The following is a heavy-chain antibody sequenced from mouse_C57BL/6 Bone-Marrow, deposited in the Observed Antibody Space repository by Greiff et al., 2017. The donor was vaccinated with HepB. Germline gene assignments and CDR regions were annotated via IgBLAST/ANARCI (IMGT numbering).Heavy chain of an antibody. CDR3: VRHGDYYGSSLYFDV. CDR2: IRSKSNNYAT. Sequence: DVQLVESGGGLVQPKGSLKLSCAASGFSFNTYAMNWVRQAPGKGLEWVARIRSKSNNYATYYADSVKDRFTISRDDSESMLYLQMNNLKTEDTAMYYCVRHGDYYGSSLYFDVWGTGTTVTVSS. V-gene: IGHV10-1*01. D-gene: IGHD1-1*01. J-gene: IGHJ1*03. CDR1: GFSFNTYA.